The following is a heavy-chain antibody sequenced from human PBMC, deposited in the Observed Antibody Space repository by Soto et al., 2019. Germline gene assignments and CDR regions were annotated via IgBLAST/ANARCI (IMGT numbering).Heavy chain of an antibody. CDR1: GDSISSYY. J-gene: IGHJ6*02. D-gene: IGHD4-17*01. CDR3: ARASMTTIAMDV. V-gene: IGHV4-59*01. CDR2: VYYSGTT. Sequence: QVQLQESGPGLVKPSETLSLTCTVSGDSISSYYWTWIRQPPGKGLEWIGHVYYSGTTNYNPSLKSRLTISVDTSKNECSLKLTSVTAADTAVYYCARASMTTIAMDVWGQGTTFTVSS.